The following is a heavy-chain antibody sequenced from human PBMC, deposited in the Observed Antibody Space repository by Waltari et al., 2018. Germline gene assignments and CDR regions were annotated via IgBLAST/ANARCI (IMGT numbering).Heavy chain of an antibody. CDR2: ISAYNGNT. CDR3: AKEGDGSGKRSWFDP. CDR1: GYTFTNYG. V-gene: IGHV1-18*01. Sequence: QIQLVQSGAEVKKPGASVRVSCKAYGYTFTNYGITWVRQAPGQGLEWMGWISAYNGNTNYAQKLQGRVTMTTDTSTSTAYMELRSLRSDDTAVYYCAKEGDGSGKRSWFDPWGQGTLVTVSS. J-gene: IGHJ5*02. D-gene: IGHD3-10*01.